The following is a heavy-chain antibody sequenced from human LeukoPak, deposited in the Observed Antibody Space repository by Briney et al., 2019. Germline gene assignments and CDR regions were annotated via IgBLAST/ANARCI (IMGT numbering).Heavy chain of an antibody. Sequence: SQTLSLTCTVSGGSISSGDYYWSWIRQPPGKGLEWIGYIYYSGNTYYNPSLKSRVTISVDTSKNQFSLKLSSVTAADTAVYYCARVPQVSYYYYYYMDVWGKGATVTVSS. V-gene: IGHV4-30-4*08. J-gene: IGHJ6*03. CDR2: IYYSGNT. CDR3: ARVPQVSYYYYYYMDV. CDR1: GGSISSGDYY. D-gene: IGHD2-8*01.